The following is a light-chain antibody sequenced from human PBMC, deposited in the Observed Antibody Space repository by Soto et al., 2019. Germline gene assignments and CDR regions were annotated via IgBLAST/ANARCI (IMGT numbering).Light chain of an antibody. CDR3: SSFTSGTTL. V-gene: IGLV2-14*01. CDR1: SSDVGGYNY. J-gene: IGLJ1*01. CDR2: EVS. Sequence: SVLTQPASVSGSPGQSITISCTGTSSDVGGYNYVSWYQQHPGKAPKLMIYEVSNRPSGVSNRFSGSKSGNTASLTISGLQAEDEADYYCSSFTSGTTLFGTGTKLTVL.